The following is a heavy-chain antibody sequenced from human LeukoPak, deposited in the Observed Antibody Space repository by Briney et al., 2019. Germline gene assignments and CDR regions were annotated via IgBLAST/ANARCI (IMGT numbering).Heavy chain of an antibody. CDR2: INPSGGST. J-gene: IGHJ4*02. D-gene: IGHD6-13*01. V-gene: IGHV1-46*01. Sequence: ASVKVSCKASGYTFTSYYMHWVRQAPGQGLEWIGIINPSGGSTSYAQKFQGRVTMTRDTSTSTVYMELSSLRSEDTAVYYCARGHSSVEEAAAGYYFDYWGQGTLVTVSS. CDR1: GYTFTSYY. CDR3: ARGHSSVEEAAAGYYFDY.